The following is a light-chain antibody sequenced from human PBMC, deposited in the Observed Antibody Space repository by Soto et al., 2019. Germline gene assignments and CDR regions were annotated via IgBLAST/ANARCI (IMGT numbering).Light chain of an antibody. J-gene: IGLJ1*01. Sequence: QSVLTQPRSVSGSPGQSVTISCTGTSSDVGGYNYVSWYQQYPGKAPKVMIYAVTKRPSGVPDRISGSKSGNTASLTISGLQAEDEADYYCCSYAGSYTHYVFGTGTKDTVL. CDR2: AVT. CDR1: SSDVGGYNY. CDR3: CSYAGSYTHYV. V-gene: IGLV2-11*01.